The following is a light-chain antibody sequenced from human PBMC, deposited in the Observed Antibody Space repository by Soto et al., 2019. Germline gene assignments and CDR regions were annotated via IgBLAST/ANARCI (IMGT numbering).Light chain of an antibody. CDR1: SSNIGAGYD. CDR2: GNT. V-gene: IGLV1-40*01. Sequence: QSVLTQPPSVSGAPGQRVTISCTGSSSNIGAGYDVHWYQQLPGTAPKLLIYGNTNRPSGVPDRFSGSKSGTSASLAITGLQAEDGAYYYCQSHDTSLSGYVFGTGTKVTVL. CDR3: QSHDTSLSGYV. J-gene: IGLJ1*01.